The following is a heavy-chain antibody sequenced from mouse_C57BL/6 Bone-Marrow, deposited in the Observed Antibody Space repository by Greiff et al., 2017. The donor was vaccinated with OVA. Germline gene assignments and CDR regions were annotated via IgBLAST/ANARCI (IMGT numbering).Heavy chain of an antibody. CDR3: HYYGSSYVMDY. Sequence: QVQLQQSGAELAKPGASVKLSCKASGYTFTSYWMHWVKQRPGQGLEWIGYINPSSGYTKYNQKFKDKATLTADKSSSTAYMQLSSRTYEDSAVYYCHYYGSSYVMDYWGQGTSVTVSS. CDR2: INPSSGYT. V-gene: IGHV1-7*01. D-gene: IGHD1-1*01. CDR1: GYTFTSYW. J-gene: IGHJ4*01.